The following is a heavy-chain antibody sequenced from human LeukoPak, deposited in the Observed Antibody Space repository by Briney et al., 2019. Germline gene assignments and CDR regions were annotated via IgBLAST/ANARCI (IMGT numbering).Heavy chain of an antibody. CDR1: GFTFSSYA. Sequence: GRSLRLSCAASGFTFSSYAMHWVRQAPGKGLEWVSVIYSGGSTYYADSVKGRFTISRGNSKNTLYLQMNSLRAEDTAVYYCARDPTYYSYGYYDAFDIWGQGTMVTVSP. D-gene: IGHD5-18*01. V-gene: IGHV3-66*01. CDR3: ARDPTYYSYGYYDAFDI. J-gene: IGHJ3*02. CDR2: IYSGGST.